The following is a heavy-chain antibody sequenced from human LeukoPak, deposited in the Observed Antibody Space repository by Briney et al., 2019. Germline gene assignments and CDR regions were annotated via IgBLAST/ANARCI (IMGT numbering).Heavy chain of an antibody. J-gene: IGHJ4*02. CDR1: GGSLSSYY. CDR2: IYYSGST. CDR3: ARGSWKAIDY. V-gene: IGHV4-59*01. D-gene: IGHD1-1*01. Sequence: SETLSLTCTVSGGSLSSYYWSWIRQPPGKGLEWIGYIYYSGSTNYNPSLKSRVTISVDTPKNQFSLKLSSVTAADTAVYYCARGSWKAIDYWGQGTLVTVSS.